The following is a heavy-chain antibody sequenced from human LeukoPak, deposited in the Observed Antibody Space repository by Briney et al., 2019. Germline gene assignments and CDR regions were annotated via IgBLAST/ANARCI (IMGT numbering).Heavy chain of an antibody. J-gene: IGHJ3*02. Sequence: SETLSLTCTVSGASIRHYFFSWIRQPPGRGLEWVGYMFYSGSTNYNPSLKNRVSMSIDKSKSQVSLNLYSVTAADTALYYCATAGEFSGSSPLGVFDIWGQGAMVTVSS. CDR1: GASIRHYF. CDR3: ATAGEFSGSSPLGVFDI. CDR2: MFYSGST. V-gene: IGHV4-59*01. D-gene: IGHD3-10*01.